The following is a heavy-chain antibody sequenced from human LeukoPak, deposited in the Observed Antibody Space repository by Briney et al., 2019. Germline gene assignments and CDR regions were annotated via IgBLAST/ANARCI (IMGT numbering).Heavy chain of an antibody. J-gene: IGHJ5*02. CDR3: ARKLGYCSSTSCYYWFDP. D-gene: IGHD2-2*01. Sequence: GASVKVSCEASGYTFTSYDINWVRQATGQGLEWMGWMNPNSGKTGYAQKFQGRVTITRNTSISTAYMELSSLRSEDTAVFYCARKLGYCSSTSCYYWFDPWGQGTLVTVSS. CDR1: GYTFTSYD. CDR2: MNPNSGKT. V-gene: IGHV1-8*03.